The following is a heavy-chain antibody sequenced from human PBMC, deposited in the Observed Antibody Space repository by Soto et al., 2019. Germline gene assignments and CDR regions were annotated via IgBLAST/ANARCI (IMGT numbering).Heavy chain of an antibody. D-gene: IGHD1-26*01. CDR1: GYTFTSYG. V-gene: IGHV1-18*01. J-gene: IGHJ5*02. CDR2: ISAYNGNT. Sequence: ASVKVSCKASGYTFTSYGISWVRQAPGQGLEWMGWISAYNGNTNYAQKLQGRVTMTTDTSTSTAYMELRSLRSDDTAVYYCARYALYGGSPGRFDPWGQGTLVTVSS. CDR3: ARYALYGGSPGRFDP.